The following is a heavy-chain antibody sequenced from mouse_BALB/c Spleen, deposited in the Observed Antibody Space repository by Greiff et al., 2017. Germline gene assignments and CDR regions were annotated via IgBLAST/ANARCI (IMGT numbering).Heavy chain of an antibody. CDR3: ARDSYDYDWFAY. CDR2: IDPANGNT. Sequence: EVKLVESGAELVKPGASVKLSCTASGFNIKDTYMHWVKQRPEQGLEWIGRIDPANGNTKYDPKFQGKATITADTSSNTAYLQLSSLTSEDTAVYYCARDSYDYDWFAYWGQGTLVTVSA. CDR1: GFNIKDTY. J-gene: IGHJ3*01. D-gene: IGHD2-4*01. V-gene: IGHV14-3*02.